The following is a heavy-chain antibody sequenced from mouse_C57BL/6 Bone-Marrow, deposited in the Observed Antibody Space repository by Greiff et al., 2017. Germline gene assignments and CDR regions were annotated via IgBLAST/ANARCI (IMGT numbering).Heavy chain of an antibody. J-gene: IGHJ2*01. CDR2: IDPNSGGT. D-gene: IGHD3-2*02. Sequence: VQLQQPGAELVKPGASVKLSCKASGYTFTSYWMHWVKQRPGRGLEWIGWIDPNSGGTKYNEKFKSKATLTVYKPSSTVYMRLSSLTSEDSAVYYCASQATGYFDYWGQGTTLTVSS. CDR3: ASQATGYFDY. CDR1: GYTFTSYW. V-gene: IGHV1-72*01.